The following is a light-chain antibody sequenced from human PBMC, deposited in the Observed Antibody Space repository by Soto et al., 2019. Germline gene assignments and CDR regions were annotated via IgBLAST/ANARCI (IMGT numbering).Light chain of an antibody. Sequence: QSVLTQPASVSGSPGQSVTISCTGTSSDVGGYNYVSWYQQHPGKAPKLTIYEVSNRPSGVSSRFSGSKSGNTASLTSSGLQAEDEADYYCSSYSSFSPLRVFGTGTKVTVL. CDR1: SSDVGGYNY. CDR2: EVS. J-gene: IGLJ1*01. CDR3: SSYSSFSPLRV. V-gene: IGLV2-14*01.